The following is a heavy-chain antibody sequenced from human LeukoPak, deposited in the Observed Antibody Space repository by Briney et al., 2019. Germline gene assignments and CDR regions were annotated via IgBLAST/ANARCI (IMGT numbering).Heavy chain of an antibody. Sequence: PSETLSLTCTVSGGSISSYYWSWIRQPPGKGLEWIGYIYYSGSTNYNPSLKSRVTISVATSKNQFSLKLSSVTAADTAVYYCARGTVTGGPYYFDYWGQGTLVTVSS. J-gene: IGHJ4*02. CDR3: ARGTVTGGPYYFDY. V-gene: IGHV4-59*01. CDR1: GGSISSYY. D-gene: IGHD4-17*01. CDR2: IYYSGST.